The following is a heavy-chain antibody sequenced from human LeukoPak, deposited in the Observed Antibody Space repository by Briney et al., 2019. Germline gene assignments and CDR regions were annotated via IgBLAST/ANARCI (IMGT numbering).Heavy chain of an antibody. V-gene: IGHV4-59*01. CDR3: ARENGWYSGSYLDY. CDR1: GGSISSYY. Sequence: SETLSLTCTVSGGSISSYYWSWIRQPPGKGLEWIGYIYHSGSTNYNPSLKSRVTISVDTSKNQFSLKLSSVTAADTAVYYCARENGWYSGSYLDYWGQGTLVTVSS. D-gene: IGHD1-26*01. CDR2: IYHSGST. J-gene: IGHJ4*02.